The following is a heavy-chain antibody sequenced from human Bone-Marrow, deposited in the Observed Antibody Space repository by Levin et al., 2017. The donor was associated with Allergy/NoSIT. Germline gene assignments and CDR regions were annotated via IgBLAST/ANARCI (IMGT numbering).Heavy chain of an antibody. Sequence: LSLTCVASGFTFNDYAIHWVRQVPGKGLEWVSGINWSSASIGYADSVKGRFIISRDNAQKFLYLQMNSLRTDDTAMYYCVKSLDSYGSISNDVFDVWGQGTMVTVSS. J-gene: IGHJ3*01. V-gene: IGHV3-9*01. CDR3: VKSLDSYGSISNDVFDV. D-gene: IGHD3-10*01. CDR1: GFTFNDYA. CDR2: INWSSASI.